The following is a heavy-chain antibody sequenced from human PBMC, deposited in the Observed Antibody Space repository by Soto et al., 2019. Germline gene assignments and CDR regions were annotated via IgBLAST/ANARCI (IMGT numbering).Heavy chain of an antibody. J-gene: IGHJ4*02. V-gene: IGHV3-48*02. D-gene: IGHD3-22*01. Sequence: GGSLRLSCAPSGFTFSSYSMNWVRQAPGKGLEWVSYISSSSSTIYYADSVKGRFTISRDNAKNSLYLQMNSLRDEDTAVYYCARGLYYYDSSGYWGYWGQGTLVTVSS. CDR3: ARGLYYYDSSGYWGY. CDR1: GFTFSSYS. CDR2: ISSSSSTI.